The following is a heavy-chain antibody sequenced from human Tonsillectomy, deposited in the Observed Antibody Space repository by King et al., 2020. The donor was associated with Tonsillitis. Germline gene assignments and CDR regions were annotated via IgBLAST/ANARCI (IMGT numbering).Heavy chain of an antibody. CDR2: ISAYNGNT. Sequence: QLVQSGAEVKKPGASVKVSCKASGYTFTSYGISWVRQAPGQGLEWMGWISAYNGNTNYAQKLQGRVTMTTDTSTSTAYMELRSLRSDDTAVYYCARVLDSSGWSYYYYYGMDVWGQGTTVTVSS. CDR3: ARVLDSSGWSYYYYYGMDV. J-gene: IGHJ6*02. V-gene: IGHV1-18*01. CDR1: GYTFTSYG. D-gene: IGHD6-19*01.